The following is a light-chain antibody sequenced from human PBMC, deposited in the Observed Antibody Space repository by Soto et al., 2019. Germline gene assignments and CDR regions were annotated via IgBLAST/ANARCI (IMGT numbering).Light chain of an antibody. V-gene: IGKV3-20*01. Sequence: LTQTDRKLSVSGGERDPRSCSISKRVSKSYLAWFQQKPGQAPRLLIYVSANSATGIPARCSGSGYGTEFTLSISSRHPEYFAVYYCQAYRRSPRTLGQGTKLDIK. J-gene: IGKJ1*01. CDR1: KRVSKSY. CDR3: QAYRRSPRT. CDR2: VSA.